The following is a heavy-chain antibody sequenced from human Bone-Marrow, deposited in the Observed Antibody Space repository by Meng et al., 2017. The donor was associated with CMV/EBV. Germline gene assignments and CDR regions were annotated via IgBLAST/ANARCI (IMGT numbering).Heavy chain of an antibody. J-gene: IGHJ2*01. CDR2: IYWNDDK. Sequence: LSTSGVGGGWIRQPPGKALEWIALIYWNDDKRYSPSLKSRLTITKDTSKNQVVLTMTNMDPVDTATYYCARIQYYYDSSGAYYWYFDLWGRGTLVTVSS. CDR3: ARIQYYYDSSGAYYWYFDL. V-gene: IGHV2-5*01. CDR1: LSTSGVG. D-gene: IGHD3-22*01.